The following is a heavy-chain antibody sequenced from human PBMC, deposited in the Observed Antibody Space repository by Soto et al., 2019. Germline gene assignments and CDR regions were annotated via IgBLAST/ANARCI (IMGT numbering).Heavy chain of an antibody. CDR3: AVVWFGDPVAPYDDKYYFDY. D-gene: IGHD3-10*01. Sequence: PGGSLRLSCAASGFTFSSYAMSWVRQAPGKGLEWVSVISGSDDSTYYADSVKGRFTISRDNSKNTLCLQMNSLRAADTAVYYCAVVWFGDPVAPYDDKYYFDYWGQGTLVTVSS. V-gene: IGHV3-23*01. CDR2: ISGSDDST. CDR1: GFTFSSYA. J-gene: IGHJ4*02.